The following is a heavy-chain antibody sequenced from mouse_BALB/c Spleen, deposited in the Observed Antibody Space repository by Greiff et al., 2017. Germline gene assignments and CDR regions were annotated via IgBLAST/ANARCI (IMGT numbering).Heavy chain of an antibody. V-gene: IGHV1S135*01. J-gene: IGHJ2*01. D-gene: IGHD1-1*01. CDR3: ARSDYGNREIDY. CDR2: IDPYNGGT. Sequence: LQLLQPGPALVKPGAAVQVSCRASGYSSFDYYMFWVKQSHGKSLEWSGYIDPYNGGTSYNQKFKGKATFTVDKSSSTAFMQLNSLTSEDSAVYYCARSDYGNREIDYWGQGTTVTVSS. CDR1: GYSSFDYY.